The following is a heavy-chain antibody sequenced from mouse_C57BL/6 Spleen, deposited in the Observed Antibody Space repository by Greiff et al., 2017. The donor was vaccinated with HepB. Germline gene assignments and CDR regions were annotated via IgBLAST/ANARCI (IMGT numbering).Heavy chain of an antibody. CDR1: GFTFSSYG. V-gene: IGHV5-6*02. Sequence: EVNVVESGGDLVKPGGSLKLSCAASGFTFSSYGMSWVRQTPDKRLEWVATISSGGSYTYYPDSVKGRFTISRDNAKNTLYLQMSSLKSEDTAMYYCARRQLRLAWFAYWGQGTLVTVSA. CDR3: ARRQLRLAWFAY. J-gene: IGHJ3*01. CDR2: ISSGGSYT. D-gene: IGHD3-2*02.